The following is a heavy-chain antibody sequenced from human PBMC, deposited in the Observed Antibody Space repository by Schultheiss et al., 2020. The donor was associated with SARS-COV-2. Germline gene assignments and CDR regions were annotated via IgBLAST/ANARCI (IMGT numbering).Heavy chain of an antibody. CDR1: GGSFSGYY. Sequence: SQTLSLTCAVYGGSFSGYYWSWIRQPPGKGLEWIGYIYYGGSTNYNPSLKSRVTISVDTSKNQFSLKVSSVTAADTAVYYCARDVQQQLLYYYTDVWGKGTTVTVSS. CDR3: ARDVQQQLLYYYTDV. J-gene: IGHJ6*03. CDR2: IYYGGST. D-gene: IGHD6-13*01. V-gene: IGHV4-59*12.